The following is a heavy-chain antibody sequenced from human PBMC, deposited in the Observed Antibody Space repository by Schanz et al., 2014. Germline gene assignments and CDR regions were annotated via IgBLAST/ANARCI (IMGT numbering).Heavy chain of an antibody. CDR1: GFTFSGYA. D-gene: IGHD4-17*01. Sequence: EVQLLESGGGLVQPGGSLRISCAASGFTFSGYAMSWVRQAPGKGLEWVSSIVGGGGRTYYADSVKGRFTISRDNSKNTLYLQTNSLRVEDTAVYYCVRLDGHDYWGQGTLVTVSA. CDR2: IVGGGGRT. V-gene: IGHV3-23*01. CDR3: VRLDGHDY. J-gene: IGHJ4*02.